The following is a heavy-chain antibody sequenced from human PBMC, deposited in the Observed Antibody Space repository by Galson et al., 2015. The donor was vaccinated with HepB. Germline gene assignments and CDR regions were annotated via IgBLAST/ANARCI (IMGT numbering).Heavy chain of an antibody. Sequence: SLRLSCAASGFTFSSYGMHWVRQAPGKGLEWVAVISYDGSNKYYADSVKGRFTISRDNSKNTLYLQMNSLRAEDTAVYYCAKVSTFYCSSTSCQYFDYWGQGTLVTVSS. CDR2: ISYDGSNK. J-gene: IGHJ4*02. D-gene: IGHD2-2*01. CDR1: GFTFSSYG. CDR3: AKVSTFYCSSTSCQYFDY. V-gene: IGHV3-30*18.